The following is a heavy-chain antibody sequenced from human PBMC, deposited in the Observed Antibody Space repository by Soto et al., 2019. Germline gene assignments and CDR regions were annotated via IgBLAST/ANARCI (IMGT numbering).Heavy chain of an antibody. V-gene: IGHV3-30-3*01. D-gene: IGHD6-13*01. J-gene: IGHJ5*02. Sequence: QVHLVESGGGVVQPGRSLRLSCAASGFTFSTYAMYWVRQAPGKGLEWVAFMSNDGSNTYYADSVKGRFTISRDNSKNTLYLQMNSLRPEDTAVYYCARELISSTSPVEFDPWGQGTLVTVSS. CDR2: MSNDGSNT. CDR3: ARELISSTSPVEFDP. CDR1: GFTFSTYA.